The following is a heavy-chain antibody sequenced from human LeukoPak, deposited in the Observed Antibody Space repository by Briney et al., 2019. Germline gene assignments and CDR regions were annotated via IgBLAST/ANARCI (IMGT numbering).Heavy chain of an antibody. J-gene: IGHJ6*02. CDR1: GYTFTSYY. V-gene: IGHV1-2*06. CDR3: ATTFYYYYGMDV. D-gene: IGHD1-26*01. CDR2: INPNSGGT. Sequence: GASVKVSCKASGYTFTSYYMHWVRQAPGQGLEWMGRINPNSGGTNYAQKFQGRVTMTRDTSISTAYMELSRLRSDDTAVYYCATTFYYYYGMDVWGQGTTVTVSS.